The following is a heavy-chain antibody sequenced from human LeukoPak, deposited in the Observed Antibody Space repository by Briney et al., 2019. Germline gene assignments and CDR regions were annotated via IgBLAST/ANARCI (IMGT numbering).Heavy chain of an antibody. CDR2: ISGSGGST. CDR3: ARGYDFWSGYSFDY. D-gene: IGHD3-3*01. CDR1: GFTFSSYA. Sequence: GGSLRLFCAASGFTFSSYAMSWVRQAPGKGLEWVSAISGSGGSTYYADSVKGRFTISRDNSKNTLYLQMNSLRAEDTAVYYCARGYDFWSGYSFDYWGQGTLVTVSS. J-gene: IGHJ4*02. V-gene: IGHV3-23*01.